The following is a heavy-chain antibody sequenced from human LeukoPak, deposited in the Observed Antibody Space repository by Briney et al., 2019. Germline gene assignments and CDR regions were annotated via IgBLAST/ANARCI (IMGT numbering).Heavy chain of an antibody. J-gene: IGHJ4*02. CDR2: VNWNGDST. Sequence: GGSLRLSCAASGFSFDDYGLTWVRQAPGKGLEWVSGVNWNGDSTDYADSVKGRFTISRDNAKNSLYLQMNSLRAEDTALYYCARDLRVVITGSFDSWGQGTLVTVSS. CDR1: GFSFDDYG. D-gene: IGHD3-22*01. V-gene: IGHV3-20*04. CDR3: ARDLRVVITGSFDS.